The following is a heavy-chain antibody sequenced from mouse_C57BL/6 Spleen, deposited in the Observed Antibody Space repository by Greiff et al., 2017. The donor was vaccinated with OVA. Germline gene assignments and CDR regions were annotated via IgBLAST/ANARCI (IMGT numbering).Heavy chain of an antibody. CDR1: GYTFTDYN. Sequence: VQLQQSGPELVKPGASVKIPCKASGYTFTDYNMDWVKQSHGKSLEWIGDINPNNGGTIYNQKFKGKATLTVDKSSSTAYMELRSLTAEDTAVYYCARRDHYYGSSYWYFDVWGTGTTVTVSS. CDR2: INPNNGGT. V-gene: IGHV1-18*01. CDR3: ARRDHYYGSSYWYFDV. J-gene: IGHJ1*03. D-gene: IGHD1-1*01.